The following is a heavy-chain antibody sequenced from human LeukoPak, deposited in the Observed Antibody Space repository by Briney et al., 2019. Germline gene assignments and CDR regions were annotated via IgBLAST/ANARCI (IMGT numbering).Heavy chain of an antibody. Sequence: PGGSLRLSCAASGFTFSNYGMHWVRQSPGKGLEWMTFIQFDESDKFYADSVKGRFIISRDNSKSTVYLQMNSLRLEDTAVYYCAKESKGSESSFDLWGQGTMVTVSS. CDR3: AKESKGSESSFDL. V-gene: IGHV3-30*02. J-gene: IGHJ3*01. CDR2: IQFDESDK. CDR1: GFTFSNYG. D-gene: IGHD3-10*01.